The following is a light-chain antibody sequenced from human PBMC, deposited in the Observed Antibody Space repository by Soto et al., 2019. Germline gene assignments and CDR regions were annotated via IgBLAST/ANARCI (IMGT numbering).Light chain of an antibody. V-gene: IGKV3-15*01. CDR1: QSIRSS. Sequence: EVEMTQSPGTLSLSPGERATLSCRASQSIRSSSLAWYQRRPGQAPRLLIYGSSTRATGVPPRFSGSASGTEFTLTISSLQSGDFGVYYCQQYNDWPRTFGQGTRLEIK. J-gene: IGKJ5*01. CDR2: GSS. CDR3: QQYNDWPRT.